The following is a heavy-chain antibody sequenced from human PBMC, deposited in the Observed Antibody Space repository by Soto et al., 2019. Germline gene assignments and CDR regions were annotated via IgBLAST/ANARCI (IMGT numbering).Heavy chain of an antibody. V-gene: IGHV4-34*01. CDR2: INHRGSI. D-gene: IGHD2-15*01. J-gene: IGHJ6*02. Sequence: QVQLQQWGAGLLKPSETLSLNCAVYGGSFRGYYWSWIRHPPGKGQGWIGEINHRGSINYNPSPKSRVTMSVATSKNQFSLKLNSVTAADTAVFYCARGSRMRIPAASGRDYYYHGLDVWGQGTAVTVSS. CDR3: ARGSRMRIPAASGRDYYYHGLDV. CDR1: GGSFRGYY.